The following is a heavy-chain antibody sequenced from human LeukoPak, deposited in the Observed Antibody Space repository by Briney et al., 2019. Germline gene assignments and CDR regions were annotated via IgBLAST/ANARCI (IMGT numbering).Heavy chain of an antibody. V-gene: IGHV1-69*13. Sequence: ASVKVSCKASGGTFSSYAISWVRQAPGQGLEWMGGIIPIFGTANYAQKFQGRVTITADESTSTAYMELSNLRSEDTAVYYCATRIYALGMIVVVIIDWGQGTLVTVSS. D-gene: IGHD3-22*01. CDR2: IIPIFGTA. J-gene: IGHJ4*02. CDR3: ATRIYALGMIVVVIID. CDR1: GGTFSSYA.